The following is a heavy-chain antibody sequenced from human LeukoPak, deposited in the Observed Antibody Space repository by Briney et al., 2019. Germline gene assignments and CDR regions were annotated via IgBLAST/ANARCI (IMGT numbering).Heavy chain of an antibody. CDR3: ARVPLYSRAEYFQH. D-gene: IGHD1-26*01. Sequence: SEALSLTCTVSGGSISSSSHYWGWIRQPPGKGLEWIGSIYYSGSAYCNPALKSRVTISVDTSKNQFSLKLSSVTAADTAVYYCARVPLYSRAEYFQHWGQGTLVTVSS. J-gene: IGHJ1*01. V-gene: IGHV4-39*07. CDR2: IYYSGSA. CDR1: GGSISSSSHY.